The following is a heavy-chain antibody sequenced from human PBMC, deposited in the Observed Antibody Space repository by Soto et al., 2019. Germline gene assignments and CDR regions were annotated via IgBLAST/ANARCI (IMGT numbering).Heavy chain of an antibody. CDR2: ISSSSSTI. D-gene: IGHD2-2*02. Sequence: EVQLVESGGGLVQPGGSLRLSCAASGFTFSSYSMNWVRQAPLKGLEWVSYISSSSSTIYYADSVKGRFTISRDNAKNSLYLQMNSLRDEYTAVYYCARDRGYFSSTSCYTQEFDYWGQGTLVTVSS. CDR1: GFTFSSYS. J-gene: IGHJ4*02. V-gene: IGHV3-48*02. CDR3: ARDRGYFSSTSCYTQEFDY.